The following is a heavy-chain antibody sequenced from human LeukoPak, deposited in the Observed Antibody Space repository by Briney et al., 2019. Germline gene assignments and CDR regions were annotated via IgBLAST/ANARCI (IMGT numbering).Heavy chain of an antibody. V-gene: IGHV4-59*01. CDR3: ARGGATEFDY. J-gene: IGHJ4*02. CDR1: GGSISSYC. D-gene: IGHD5-12*01. CDR2: ICYSGNT. Sequence: KASETLSLTCTVSGGSISSYCWSWIRQPPGKGLEWIGYICYSGNTNYTPSLKSRVTISVDTSKNQFSLKLSSVTAADTAVYYCARGGATEFDYWGQGTLVTVSS.